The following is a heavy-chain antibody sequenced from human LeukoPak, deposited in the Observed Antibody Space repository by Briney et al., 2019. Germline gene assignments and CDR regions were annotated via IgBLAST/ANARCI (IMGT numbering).Heavy chain of an antibody. Sequence: GGSLRLSCAASGFTFSSYGMHWVRQAPGKGLEWVAVISYDGSNKYYADSVKGRFTISRDNSKNTLYLQMNSLRAEDTAVYYCAKEMRITIFGVAIDPYDYWGQGTLVTVSS. D-gene: IGHD3-3*01. CDR1: GFTFSSYG. CDR2: ISYDGSNK. CDR3: AKEMRITIFGVAIDPYDY. V-gene: IGHV3-30*18. J-gene: IGHJ4*02.